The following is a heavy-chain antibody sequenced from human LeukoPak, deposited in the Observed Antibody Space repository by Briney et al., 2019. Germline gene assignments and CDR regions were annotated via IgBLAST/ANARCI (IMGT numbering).Heavy chain of an antibody. V-gene: IGHV2-5*01. CDR2: IYWNDNS. CDR3: AHTHGDWYNWFDP. J-gene: IGHJ5*02. D-gene: IGHD4-17*01. CDR1: WFSLSPNGVG. Sequence: SGPTLMKPTQTLTLAFTISWFSLSPNGVGVGWICQPPVKAVESLAFIYWNDNSRYSPSLKSRLTTTYLPAKSQTALTMTNYYPVDTATNYCAHTHGDWYNWFDPWGQGILVTVSS.